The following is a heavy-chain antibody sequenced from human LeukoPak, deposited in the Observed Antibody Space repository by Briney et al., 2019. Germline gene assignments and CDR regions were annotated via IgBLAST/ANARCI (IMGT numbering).Heavy chain of an antibody. CDR3: ARSGSVSAVPHFDP. D-gene: IGHD2-2*01. J-gene: IGHJ5*02. CDR2: IYYSGST. Sequence: SQTLSLTRTVSGGSISSGGYYCSCIRQHPGKGLAWIGYIYYSGSTYYNPSLKSRVTISVDTSKNQFSLKLSSVTAADTAVYYCARSGSVSAVPHFDPWGQGTLVAVSS. V-gene: IGHV4-31*03. CDR1: GGSISSGGYY.